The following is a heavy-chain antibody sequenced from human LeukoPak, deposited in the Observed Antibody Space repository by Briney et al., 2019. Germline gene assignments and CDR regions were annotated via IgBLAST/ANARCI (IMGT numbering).Heavy chain of an antibody. CDR1: GGSISSGSYY. CDR3: ARATYYYDSSGYYYLNQDY. V-gene: IGHV4-61*02. Sequence: PSQTLCLTCTVSGGSISSGSYYWSWIRQPAGKGLEWIVRIYTSGSTNYNPSLKSRVTISVDTSKNQFSLKLSSVTAADTAVYYCARATYYYDSSGYYYLNQDYWGQGTLVTVSS. J-gene: IGHJ4*02. CDR2: IYTSGST. D-gene: IGHD3-22*01.